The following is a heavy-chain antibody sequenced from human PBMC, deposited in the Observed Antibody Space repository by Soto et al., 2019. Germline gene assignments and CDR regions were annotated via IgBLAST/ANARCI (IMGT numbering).Heavy chain of an antibody. CDR1: GFTFSNAW. D-gene: IGHD4-17*01. CDR2: IKSKTDGWKT. CDR3: TTGRLLYGDNFDY. J-gene: IGHJ4*02. Sequence: EVQLVESGGGLVKPGGSLRLSCAASGFTFSNAWMSWVRQAPGKGLEWVGRIKSKTDGWKTDYAAPVKGRFTISRDESKNTLYLHMNSLKTEDTAVYYCTTGRLLYGDNFDYCGQGTLVTASA. V-gene: IGHV3-15*01.